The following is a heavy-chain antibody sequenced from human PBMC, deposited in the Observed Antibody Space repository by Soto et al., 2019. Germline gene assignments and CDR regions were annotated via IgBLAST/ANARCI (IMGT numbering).Heavy chain of an antibody. J-gene: IGHJ4*02. CDR3: ARDPDITMSY. CDR1: GFTFSSYS. V-gene: IGHV3-21*01. Sequence: EVQLVESGGGLVKPGGSLRLSCAASGFTFSSYSMNWVRQAPGKGLEWVSSISSSSSYIYYADSVKGRFTISRDNAKNSLYMQMNSMRAEDTAVYYCARDPDITMSYWGQGTLVTVSS. CDR2: ISSSSSYI. D-gene: IGHD3-22*01.